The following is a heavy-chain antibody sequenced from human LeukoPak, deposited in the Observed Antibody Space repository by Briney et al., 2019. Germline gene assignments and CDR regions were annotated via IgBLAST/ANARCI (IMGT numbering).Heavy chain of an antibody. V-gene: IGHV4-39*01. CDR3: ARGGGALLWFGGGMDV. J-gene: IGHJ6*02. D-gene: IGHD3-10*01. CDR2: IYYSGST. Sequence: PSETLSLTCTVSGGSISSSSYYWGWIRQPPGKGLEWIGSIYYSGSTYYNPSLKSRVTISVDTSKNQFSLKLSSVTAADTAVYYCARGGGALLWFGGGMDVWGQGTTVTVSS. CDR1: GGSISSSSYY.